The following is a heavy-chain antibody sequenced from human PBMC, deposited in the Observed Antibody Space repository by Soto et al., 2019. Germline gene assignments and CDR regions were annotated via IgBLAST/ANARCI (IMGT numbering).Heavy chain of an antibody. CDR2: ISWRSANT. Sequence: EVQLVESGGGLVQPGRSLRLSCAASGFTFDENAMHWVRQAPGKGLGWVSGISWRSANTGYADSVKGRFTISSDNAKNSLFLPMSGLRAAVPSLYYCSNAPRYNSGWPYFYYWGQGSLVSVSS. CDR1: GFTFDENA. CDR3: SNAPRYNSGWPYFYY. J-gene: IGHJ4*02. V-gene: IGHV3-9*01. D-gene: IGHD6-19*01.